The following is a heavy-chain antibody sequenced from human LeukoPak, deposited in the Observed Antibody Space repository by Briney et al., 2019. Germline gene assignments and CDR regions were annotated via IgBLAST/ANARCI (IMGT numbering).Heavy chain of an antibody. CDR2: IYYSGST. V-gene: IGHV4-39*07. CDR3: ARAGPWQIDP. Sequence: PSETLSLTCTVSGGFLSSSSYYWGWIRQPPGKGLEWIGSIYYSGSTYYNPSLKSRVTISVDTSKNQFSLKLSSVTAADTAVYYCARAGPWQIDPWGQGTLVTVSS. J-gene: IGHJ5*02. D-gene: IGHD5-24*01. CDR1: GGFLSSSSYY.